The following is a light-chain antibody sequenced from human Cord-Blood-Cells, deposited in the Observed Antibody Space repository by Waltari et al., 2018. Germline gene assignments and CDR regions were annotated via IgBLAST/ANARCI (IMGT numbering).Light chain of an antibody. Sequence: DIKMTQSPSSLSPSVGDTVTITCRASQGISTYLPWFQQKPGKAPKPLIYAASSLQSGVPSKFSGSGSVTDFTLTISSLQPEDFATYYCQQYNSYPITFGQGTRLEIK. CDR3: QQYNSYPIT. V-gene: IGKV1-16*02. CDR2: AAS. J-gene: IGKJ5*01. CDR1: QGISTY.